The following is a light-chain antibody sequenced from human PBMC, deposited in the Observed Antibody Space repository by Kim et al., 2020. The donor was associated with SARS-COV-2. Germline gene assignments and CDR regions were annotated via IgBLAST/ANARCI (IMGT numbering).Light chain of an antibody. CDR3: QQYGSSPRT. CDR1: QSVRSNY. V-gene: IGKV3-20*01. Sequence: SPGERATLSCRASQSVRSNYLAWYQQKPGQAPRLLIYTASNRATGIPDRFSGSGSGTDFTLSITRLEPEDFAVYYYQQYGSSPRTFGQGTKVDIK. J-gene: IGKJ1*01. CDR2: TAS.